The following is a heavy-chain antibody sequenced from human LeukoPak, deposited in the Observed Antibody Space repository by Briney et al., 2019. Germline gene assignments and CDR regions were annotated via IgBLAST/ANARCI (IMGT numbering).Heavy chain of an antibody. Sequence: PGGSLRLSCAASGFTFSSYSMNWVRQAPGKGLEWVSSISSSSSYIYYADSVKGRFTISRDNAKNSLYPQMNSLRAEDTAVYYCASIGDYYDYVWGSYRPDYWGQGTLVTVSS. J-gene: IGHJ4*02. D-gene: IGHD3-16*02. V-gene: IGHV3-21*01. CDR2: ISSSSSYI. CDR1: GFTFSSYS. CDR3: ASIGDYYDYVWGSYRPDY.